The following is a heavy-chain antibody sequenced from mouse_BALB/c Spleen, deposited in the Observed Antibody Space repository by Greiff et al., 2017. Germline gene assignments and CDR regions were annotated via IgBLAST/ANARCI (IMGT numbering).Heavy chain of an antibody. CDR1: GFTFSSYG. J-gene: IGHJ4*01. CDR3: ARHAPWGNYGRENAMDY. V-gene: IGHV5-6*02. CDR2: ISSGGSYT. Sequence: EVKLVESGGDLVKPGGSLKLSCAASGFTFSSYGMSWVRQTPDKRLEWVATISSGGSYTYYPDSVKGRFTISRDNAKNTLYLQMSSLKSEDTAMYYCARHAPWGNYGRENAMDYWGQGTSVTVSS. D-gene: IGHD1-1*01.